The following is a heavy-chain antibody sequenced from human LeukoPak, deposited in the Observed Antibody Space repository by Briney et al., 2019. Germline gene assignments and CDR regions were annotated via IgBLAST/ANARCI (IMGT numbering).Heavy chain of an antibody. CDR2: LGIAGDT. J-gene: IGHJ4*02. V-gene: IGHV3-13*01. CDR3: ARQKQSHGNFDC. Sequence: PSGGSLRLSCAASGFTFSSYGMHWVRQPLGKGLEWVSALGIAGDTFYPGSVKGRFTISRENAKNSLYLQMNSLRAEDTAMYYCARQKQSHGNFDCWGQGTLVTVSS. CDR1: GFTFSSYG. D-gene: IGHD1-26*01.